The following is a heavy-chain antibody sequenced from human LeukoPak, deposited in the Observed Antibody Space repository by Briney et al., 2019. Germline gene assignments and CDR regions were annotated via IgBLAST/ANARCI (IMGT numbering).Heavy chain of an antibody. D-gene: IGHD2/OR15-2a*01. CDR1: GFTVSSNY. V-gene: IGHV3-66*01. CDR2: IYSGGST. Sequence: GGSLRLSCAASGFTVSSNYMSWVRQAPGKGLEWVSVIYSGGSTYYADSVKGRFTISRDNSKNTLYLQMSSLRAEDTAVYYCTRDATQYLRYGYFDSWGQGILVTVSS. J-gene: IGHJ4*02. CDR3: TRDATQYLRYGYFDS.